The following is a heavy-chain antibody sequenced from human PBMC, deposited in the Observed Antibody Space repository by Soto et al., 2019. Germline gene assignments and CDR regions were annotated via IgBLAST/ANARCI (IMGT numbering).Heavy chain of an antibody. J-gene: IGHJ4*02. CDR1: GGTFSSYA. V-gene: IGHV1-69*06. CDR2: IIPIFGTA. D-gene: IGHD2-15*01. Sequence: SVKVSCKASGGTFSSYAISWVRQAPGQGLEWMGGIIPIFGTANYAQKFQGRVTITADKSTSTAYMELSSLRSEDTAVYYCASSYCSGGSCYSGEVHYWGQGALVTVSS. CDR3: ASSYCSGGSCYSGEVHY.